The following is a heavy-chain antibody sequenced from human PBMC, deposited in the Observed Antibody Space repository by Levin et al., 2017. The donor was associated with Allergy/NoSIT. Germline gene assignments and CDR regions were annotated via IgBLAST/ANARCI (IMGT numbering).Heavy chain of an antibody. CDR3: ARAEVYHYDVLTDYYYYYMDV. J-gene: IGHJ6*03. CDR1: GFTFNTYG. D-gene: IGHD3-9*01. CDR2: IWYDGNVK. Sequence: GGSLRLSCTASGFTFNTYGMHWVRQAPGKGLEWVAIIWYDGNVKNYTDSVKGRFTVSRDNSKSTVYLQMNSLRAEDTAVYYCARAEVYHYDVLTDYYYYYMDVWGRRTTVIVSS. V-gene: IGHV3-33*01.